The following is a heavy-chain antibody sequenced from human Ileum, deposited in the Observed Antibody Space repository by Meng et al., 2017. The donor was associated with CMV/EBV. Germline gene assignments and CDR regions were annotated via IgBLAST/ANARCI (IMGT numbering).Heavy chain of an antibody. V-gene: IGHV3-21*01. CDR3: ARDQNYYDSSGYYEFDY. CDR1: GFTFSSYS. D-gene: IGHD3-22*01. CDR2: IGSSSSYI. Sequence: GESLKISCAASGFTFSSYSMNWVRQAPGKGLEWVSSIGSSSSYIYYADSVKGRFTISRDNAKNSLYLQMNSLRAEDTAVYYCARDQNYYDSSGYYEFDYWGQGTLVTVSS. J-gene: IGHJ4*02.